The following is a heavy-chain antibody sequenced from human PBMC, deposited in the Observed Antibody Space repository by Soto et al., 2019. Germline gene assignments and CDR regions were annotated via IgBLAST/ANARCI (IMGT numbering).Heavy chain of an antibody. CDR2: IKQDGSDK. CDR1: GFMFINYW. J-gene: IGHJ4*02. D-gene: IGHD4-17*01. Sequence: EVQLVESGGGLVQPRGSLRLSCAASGFMFINYWMSWVRQAPGKGLEWVAIIKQDGSDKYYVDSVKGRFTISRDNAKNSLYLQMNILRIEDAAVYYCARNMDYDFHYRGRGTLVTVS. V-gene: IGHV3-7*01. CDR3: ARNMDYDFHY.